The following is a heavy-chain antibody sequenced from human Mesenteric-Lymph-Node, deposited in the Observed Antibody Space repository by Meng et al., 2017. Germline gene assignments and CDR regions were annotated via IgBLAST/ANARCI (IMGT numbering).Heavy chain of an antibody. J-gene: IGHJ4*02. CDR1: GYSISSGYY. CDR3: ARDGVEMATGYDY. V-gene: IGHV4-38-2*02. Sequence: GSLRLSCTVSGYSISSGYYWGWIRQPPGKGLEWIGSIYHSGSTYYNPSLKSRVTISVDTSKNQFSLKLSSVTAADTAVYYCARDGVEMATGYDYWGQGTLVTVSS. D-gene: IGHD5-24*01. CDR2: IYHSGST.